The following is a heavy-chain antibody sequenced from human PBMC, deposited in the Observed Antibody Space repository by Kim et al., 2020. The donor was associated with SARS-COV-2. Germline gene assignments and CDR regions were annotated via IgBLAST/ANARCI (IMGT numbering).Heavy chain of an antibody. CDR1: GGSISSSTYS. Sequence: SETLSLTCTISGGSISSSTYSWNWFRQPPGDELEWIGGIDSSGSTYYNLSLKSRVTLSVETSKNQFSLKLSSVTAADTAVFYCTRHLSGSSWFDYWGQGT. V-gene: IGHV4-39*01. J-gene: IGHJ4*02. CDR3: TRHLSGSSWFDY. CDR2: IDSSGST. D-gene: IGHD6-13*01.